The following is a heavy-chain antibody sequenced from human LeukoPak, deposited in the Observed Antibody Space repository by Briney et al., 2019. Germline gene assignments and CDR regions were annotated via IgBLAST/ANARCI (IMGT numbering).Heavy chain of an antibody. V-gene: IGHV1-2*02. J-gene: IGHJ4*02. CDR2: INPNSGGT. D-gene: IGHD3-22*01. CDR3: ARDRLPYYYDSSGYLLDY. CDR1: GYTFTGYY. Sequence: GASVKVSCKASGYTFTGYYMHWVRQAPGQGLEWMGWINPNSGGTNYAQKFQGRVTMTRDTSISTAYMELSRLRSDDTAVYYCARDRLPYYYDSSGYLLDYWGQGTLVTVSS.